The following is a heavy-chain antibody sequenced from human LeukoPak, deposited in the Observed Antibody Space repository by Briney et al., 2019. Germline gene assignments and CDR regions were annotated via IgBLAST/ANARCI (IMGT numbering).Heavy chain of an antibody. CDR3: AKDGAARPLGSIDY. Sequence: GRSLRLSCAASGFTFDDYAMHWVRQAPGKGLEWVSGISWNSGSIGYADSVKGRFTISRDNAKNSLYLQMDSLRAEDTALYYCAKDGAARPLGSIDYWGQGTLVTVSS. CDR2: ISWNSGSI. D-gene: IGHD6-6*01. CDR1: GFTFDDYA. V-gene: IGHV3-9*01. J-gene: IGHJ4*02.